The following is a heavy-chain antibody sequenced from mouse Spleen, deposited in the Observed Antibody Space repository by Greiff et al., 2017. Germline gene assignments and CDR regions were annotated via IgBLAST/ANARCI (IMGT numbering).Heavy chain of an antibody. V-gene: IGHV1-69*01. D-gene: IGHD4-1*02. Sequence: VQLQQPGAELVMPGASVKLSCKASGYTFTSYWMHWVKQRPGQGLEWIGEIDPSDSYTNYNQKFKGKATLTVDKSSSTAYMQLSSLTSEDSAVYYCANWDGFDYWGQGTTLTVSS. CDR1: GYTFTSYW. J-gene: IGHJ2*01. CDR2: IDPSDSYT. CDR3: ANWDGFDY.